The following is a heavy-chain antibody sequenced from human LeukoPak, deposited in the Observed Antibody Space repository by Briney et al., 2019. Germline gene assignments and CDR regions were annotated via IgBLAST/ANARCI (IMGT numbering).Heavy chain of an antibody. V-gene: IGHV1-18*01. CDR3: ARWRSYYGSGSYYKGWFDP. D-gene: IGHD3-10*01. Sequence: ASVKVSCKASGYTFTSYGISWVRQAPGQGLEWMGWISAYNGNTNYAQKLQGRATMTTDTSTSTAYMELRSLRSDDTAVYYCARWRSYYGSGSYYKGWFDPWGQGTLVTVSS. CDR2: ISAYNGNT. J-gene: IGHJ5*02. CDR1: GYTFTSYG.